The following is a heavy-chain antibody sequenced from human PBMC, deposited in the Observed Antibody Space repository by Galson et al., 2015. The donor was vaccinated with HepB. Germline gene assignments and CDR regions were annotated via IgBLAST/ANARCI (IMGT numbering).Heavy chain of an antibody. V-gene: IGHV1-69-2*01. J-gene: IGHJ6*02. CDR1: GYTFTDYY. CDR2: VDPEDGET. CDR3: ATGGRRDIVATIERNYYYYGMDV. Sequence: VKVSYKVSGYTFTDYYMHWVQQAPGKGLEWMGLVDPEDGETIDAEKFQGRVTITADTSTDTAYMELSSLRSEDTAVYYCATGGRRDIVATIERNYYYYGMDVWGQGTTVTVSS. D-gene: IGHD5-12*01.